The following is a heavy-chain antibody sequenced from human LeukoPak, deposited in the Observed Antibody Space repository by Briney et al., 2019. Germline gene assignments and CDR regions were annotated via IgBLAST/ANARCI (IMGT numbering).Heavy chain of an antibody. Sequence: GGSLRLSCAASGFTFSSYGMHWVRQAPGKGLEWVAVISYDGSNKYYADSVKGRFTISRDNSKNTLYLQMNSLRAEDTAVYYCARDGGGYYYYYFDYWGQGTLVTVSS. J-gene: IGHJ4*02. CDR1: GFTFSSYG. CDR3: ARDGGGYYYYYFDY. V-gene: IGHV3-30*03. CDR2: ISYDGSNK. D-gene: IGHD3-22*01.